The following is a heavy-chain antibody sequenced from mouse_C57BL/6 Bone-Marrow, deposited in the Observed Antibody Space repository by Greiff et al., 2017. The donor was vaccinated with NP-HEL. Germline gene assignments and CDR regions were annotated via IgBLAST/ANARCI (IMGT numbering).Heavy chain of an antibody. J-gene: IGHJ2*01. D-gene: IGHD1-1*01. V-gene: IGHV14-4*01. CDR2: IDPENGDT. Sequence: VQLQQSGAELVRPGASVKLSCTASGFNIKDDYMHWVKQRPEQGLEWIGWIDPENGDTEYASKFQGKATITADTSSNTAYLQLSSLTSEDTAVYYCTTRSYYGSSYHHYWGQGTTLTASS. CDR1: GFNIKDDY. CDR3: TTRSYYGSSYHHY.